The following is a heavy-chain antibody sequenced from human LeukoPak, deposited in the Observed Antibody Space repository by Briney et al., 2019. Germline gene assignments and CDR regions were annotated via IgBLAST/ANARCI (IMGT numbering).Heavy chain of an antibody. CDR2: ISYDGSNE. CDR1: GFTFSSYA. J-gene: IGHJ4*02. CDR3: ARARGIAAADDFDY. V-gene: IGHV3-30-3*01. Sequence: GGSLRLSCAASGFTFSSYAMHWVRQAPGKGLEWVAVISYDGSNEYYADSVKGRFTISRDNSKNTLYLQMNSLRAEDTAVYYCARARGIAAADDFDYWGQGTLVTVSS. D-gene: IGHD6-13*01.